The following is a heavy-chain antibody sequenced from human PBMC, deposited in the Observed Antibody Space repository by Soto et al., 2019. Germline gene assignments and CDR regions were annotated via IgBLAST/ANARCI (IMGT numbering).Heavy chain of an antibody. CDR1: GFTVSSNY. CDR2: IYSGGST. V-gene: IGHV3-66*01. Sequence: GGSLRLSCAASGFTVSSNYMSWVRQAPGKGLEWVSVIYSGGSTYYADSVKGRFTISRHNSKNTLYLQMNSLRAEDTAVYYCASTAVAGKWYFDLWGRGTLVTVSS. J-gene: IGHJ2*01. CDR3: ASTAVAGKWYFDL. D-gene: IGHD6-19*01.